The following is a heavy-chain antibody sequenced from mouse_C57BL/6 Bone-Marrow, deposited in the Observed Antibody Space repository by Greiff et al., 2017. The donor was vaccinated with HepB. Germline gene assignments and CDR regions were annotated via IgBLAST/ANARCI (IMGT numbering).Heavy chain of an antibody. Sequence: EVKVVESGGGLVQPGGSLKLSCAASGFTFSDYGMAWVRQAPRKGPEWVAFISNLAYSIYYAATVTGRFTISRENAKNTLYLEMSSLRSEDTAMYYCARRSNYDDAMDYWGQGTSVTVSS. D-gene: IGHD2-5*01. J-gene: IGHJ4*01. CDR2: ISNLAYSI. CDR3: ARRSNYDDAMDY. V-gene: IGHV5-15*01. CDR1: GFTFSDYG.